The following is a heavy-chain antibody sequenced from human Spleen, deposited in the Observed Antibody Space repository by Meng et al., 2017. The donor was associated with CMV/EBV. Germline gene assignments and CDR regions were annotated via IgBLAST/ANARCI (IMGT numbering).Heavy chain of an antibody. J-gene: IGHJ6*02. CDR2: INHSGST. D-gene: IGHD2-2*02. V-gene: IGHV4-34*01. CDR1: GGSFSGYY. CDR3: GRASGVFCSSANCYRGGADV. Sequence: SETLSLTCAVYGGSFSGYYWSWIRQPPGKGLEWIGEINHSGSTNYNPSLKRRVSIFVDSSKNHLSLNLRSVTAADTAVYYCGRASGVFCSSANCYRGGADVWGQGITVTVSS.